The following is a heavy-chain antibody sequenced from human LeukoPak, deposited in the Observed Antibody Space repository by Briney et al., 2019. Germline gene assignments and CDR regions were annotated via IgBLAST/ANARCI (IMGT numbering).Heavy chain of an antibody. J-gene: IGHJ6*02. D-gene: IGHD4-17*01. CDR1: GGSISSSSYY. CDR3: ARHASVPGDYVIEWNYYYGMDV. CDR2: IYYSGST. V-gene: IGHV4-39*01. Sequence: SETLSLTCTVSGGSISSSSYYWGWIRQPPGKGLGWIGSIYYSGSTYYNPSLKSRVTISVDTSKNQFSLKLSSVTAADTAVYYCARHASVPGDYVIEWNYYYGMDVWGQGTTVTVSS.